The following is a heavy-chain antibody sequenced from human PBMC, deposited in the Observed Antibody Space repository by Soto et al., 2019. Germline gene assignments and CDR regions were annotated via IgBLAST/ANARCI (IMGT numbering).Heavy chain of an antibody. CDR2: ISYDGSNK. D-gene: IGHD3-3*01. Sequence: PGGSLRLSCAASGFTFSSYAMHWVRQAPGKGLEWVAVISYDGSNKYYADSVKGRFTISRDNSKNTLYLQMNSLRAEDTAVYYCARDKGITIFGVVSYYYYGMDVWGQGTTVTVSS. J-gene: IGHJ6*02. CDR1: GFTFSSYA. CDR3: ARDKGITIFGVVSYYYYGMDV. V-gene: IGHV3-30-3*01.